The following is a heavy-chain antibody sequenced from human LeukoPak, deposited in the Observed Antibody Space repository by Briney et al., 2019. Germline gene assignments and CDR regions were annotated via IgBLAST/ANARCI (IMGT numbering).Heavy chain of an antibody. J-gene: IGHJ4*02. CDR1: GFTVSSNY. D-gene: IGHD1-26*01. Sequence: PGGSLRLSCAASGFTVSSNYMSWARQAPGKGLEWVSVIYSGGSTYYADSVKGRFTISRDNSKNTLYLQMNSLRAEDTAVYYCASGKSGSYQFDYWGQGTLVTVSS. V-gene: IGHV3-53*01. CDR2: IYSGGST. CDR3: ASGKSGSYQFDY.